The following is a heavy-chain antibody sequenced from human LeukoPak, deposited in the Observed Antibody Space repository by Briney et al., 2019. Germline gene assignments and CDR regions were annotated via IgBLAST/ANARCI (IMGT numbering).Heavy chain of an antibody. CDR3: AREMDYYDSRPIDY. V-gene: IGHV3-74*01. Sequence: GGSLRLSCAASGFTVSSNYMSWVRQAPGKGLVWVSRINSDGSSTSYADSVKGRFTISRDNSKNTLYLQMNSLRAEDTAVYYCAREMDYYDSRPIDYWGQGTLVTVSS. J-gene: IGHJ4*02. CDR2: INSDGSST. CDR1: GFTVSSNY. D-gene: IGHD3-22*01.